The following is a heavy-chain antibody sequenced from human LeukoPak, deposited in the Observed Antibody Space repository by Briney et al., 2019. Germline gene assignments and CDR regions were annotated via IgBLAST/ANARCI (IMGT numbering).Heavy chain of an antibody. V-gene: IGHV1-2*06. D-gene: IGHD3-3*01. J-gene: IGHJ5*02. CDR3: ARGRNYDFWSGYYLPKAFDP. Sequence: GASVKVSCKASGYTFTGYYMHWVRQAPGQGLEWMGRINPNSGGTNYAQKFQGRVTMTRDTSISTAYMELSRLRYDDTAVYYCARGRNYDFWSGYYLPKAFDPWGQGTLVTVSS. CDR1: GYTFTGYY. CDR2: INPNSGGT.